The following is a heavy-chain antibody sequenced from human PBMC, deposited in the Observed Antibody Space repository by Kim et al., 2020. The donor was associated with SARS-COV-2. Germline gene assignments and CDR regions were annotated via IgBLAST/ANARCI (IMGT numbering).Heavy chain of an antibody. J-gene: IGHJ6*02. CDR3: AKDSYGVDILTGYYPKQFVYYYYYGMDV. CDR1: GFTFSSYG. CDR2: ISYDGSNK. Sequence: GWSLRLSCAASGFTFSSYGMHWVRQAPGKGLEWVAVISYDGSNKYYADSVKGRFTISRDNSKNTLYLQMNSLRAEDTAVYYCAKDSYGVDILTGYYPKQFVYYYYYGMDVWGQGTTVTVSS. D-gene: IGHD3-9*01. V-gene: IGHV3-30*18.